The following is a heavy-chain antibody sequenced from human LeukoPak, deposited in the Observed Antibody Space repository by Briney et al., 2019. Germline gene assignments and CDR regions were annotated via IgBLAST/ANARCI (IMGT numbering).Heavy chain of an antibody. J-gene: IGHJ4*02. Sequence: ASVKVSCKASGYTFTSYDINWVRQVPGQGLEWMGWMNPNSSDTGYAQKFQGRVTITRNTSISTAYLELSSLRSEDTAVYYCARGLTIFGVVTPPGYWGQGTLVTVSS. CDR3: ARGLTIFGVVTPPGY. V-gene: IGHV1-8*03. CDR2: MNPNSSDT. CDR1: GYTFTSYD. D-gene: IGHD3-3*01.